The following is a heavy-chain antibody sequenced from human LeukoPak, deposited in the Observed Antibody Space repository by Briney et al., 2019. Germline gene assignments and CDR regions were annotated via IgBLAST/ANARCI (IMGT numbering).Heavy chain of an antibody. CDR3: ARDKAVGPTLLDY. CDR2: IKQDGTEK. CDR1: GFTFSNYW. Sequence: GGSLRLSCAASGFTFSNYWMSWVRQAPGKGLEWVANIKQDGTEKYYVDSVKGRFTISRDNAKNSVYLQMNSLRAEDTAVYYCARDKAVGPTLLDYWGQGTLVTVSS. D-gene: IGHD1-26*01. J-gene: IGHJ4*02. V-gene: IGHV3-7*01.